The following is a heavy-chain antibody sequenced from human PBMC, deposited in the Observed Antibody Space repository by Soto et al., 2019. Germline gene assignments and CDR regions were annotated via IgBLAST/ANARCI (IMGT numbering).Heavy chain of an antibody. J-gene: IGHJ4*02. CDR3: ATPLIRIGTLYYFDY. D-gene: IGHD1-26*01. CDR2: ISYDGSNK. CDR1: GFTFSSYG. V-gene: IGHV3-30*03. Sequence: GGSLRLSCAASGFTFSSYGMHWVRQAPGKGLEWVAVISYDGSNKYYADSVKGRFTISRDNSKNTLYLQMNSLRAEDTAVYYCATPLIRIGTLYYFDYWGQGTLVTVSS.